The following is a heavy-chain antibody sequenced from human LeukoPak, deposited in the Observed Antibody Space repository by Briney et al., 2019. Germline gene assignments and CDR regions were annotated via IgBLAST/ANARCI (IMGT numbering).Heavy chain of an antibody. CDR3: AKDGDAYIEYYYYYMDV. CDR2: IWHDGSNK. V-gene: IGHV3-33*06. Sequence: PGGSLRLSCVSSGFTFSNYGMHWVRQAPGKGLEWVALIWHDGSNKYYADSVRGRGTISRDNSKNTLYLQMNSLTAEDTAVYFCAKDGDAYIEYYYYYMDVWGKGTTVTVSS. CDR1: GFTFSNYG. D-gene: IGHD5-24*01. J-gene: IGHJ6*03.